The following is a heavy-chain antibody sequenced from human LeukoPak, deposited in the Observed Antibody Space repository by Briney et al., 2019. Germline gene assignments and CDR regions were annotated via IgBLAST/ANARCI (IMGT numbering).Heavy chain of an antibody. CDR1: GGPFSDYY. CDR2: INHSGST. Sequence: PSETLSLTCAVYGGPFSDYYWSWIRQPPGKGLEWIGEINHSGSTNYNPSLKSRVTISVDTSKNQFSLNLNSVTAADTAVYYCARRGQAGYLYWGQGTLVTVSS. J-gene: IGHJ4*02. V-gene: IGHV4-34*01. D-gene: IGHD3-16*02. CDR3: ARRGQAGYLY.